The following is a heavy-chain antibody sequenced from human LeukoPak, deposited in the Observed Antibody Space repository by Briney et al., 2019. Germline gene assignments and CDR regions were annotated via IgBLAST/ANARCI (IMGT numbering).Heavy chain of an antibody. D-gene: IGHD1-26*01. J-gene: IGHJ6*02. CDR1: GFTFTSSA. CDR2: IVVGSGNT. V-gene: IGHV1-58*01. Sequence: ASVKVSCKASGFTFTSSAVKWVRRARGQRLEWIGWIVVGSGNTNYAQKFQERVTITSDMSTSTAYVELSNRRSEDTAVYYCAADPHLTSGSLRHVYRYYYYSMDFWGQGTTVTVSS. CDR3: AADPHLTSGSLRHVYRYYYYSMDF.